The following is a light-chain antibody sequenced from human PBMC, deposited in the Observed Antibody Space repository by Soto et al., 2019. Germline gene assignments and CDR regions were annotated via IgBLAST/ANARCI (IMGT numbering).Light chain of an antibody. CDR3: QQYGSSPTIT. CDR2: GAS. V-gene: IGKV3-20*01. CDR1: QSVSSSY. J-gene: IGKJ4*02. Sequence: ESVLTQSPGTLSLPPGGRATLSWSASQSVSSSYLACYPQKPGQAPRLLXYGASSRATGIPDRFSGSGSGTDLTLTISRLEPEDFAVYDCQQYGSSPTITFGEGTKVDIK.